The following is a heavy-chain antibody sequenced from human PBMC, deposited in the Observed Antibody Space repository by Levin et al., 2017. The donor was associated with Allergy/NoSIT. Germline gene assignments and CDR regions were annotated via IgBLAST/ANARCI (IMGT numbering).Heavy chain of an antibody. V-gene: IGHV1-18*01. Sequence: GESLKISCKASGYTFTSYGISWVRQAPGQGLEWMGWISAYNGNTNYAQKLQGRVTMTTDTSTSTAYMELRSLRSDDTAVYYCARDRFIGLGYCSSTSCYEGHYGMDVWGQGTTVTVSS. CDR1: GYTFTSYG. CDR2: ISAYNGNT. J-gene: IGHJ6*02. D-gene: IGHD2-2*01. CDR3: ARDRFIGLGYCSSTSCYEGHYGMDV.